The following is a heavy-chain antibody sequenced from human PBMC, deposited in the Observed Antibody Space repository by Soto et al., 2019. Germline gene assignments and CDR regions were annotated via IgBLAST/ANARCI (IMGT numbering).Heavy chain of an antibody. V-gene: IGHV4-4*02. CDR1: GGSISSSNW. CDR2: IYHSGST. J-gene: IGHJ5*02. D-gene: IGHD3-10*01. Sequence: QVQLRESGPGLVKPSGTLSLTCAVSGGSISSSNWWSWVRQPPGKGLEWIGEIYHSGSTNYHPSPKSRVPITVTKSQNPFSLKPNSLTAADTAVDYWARRWFATTTLGWFDPWGQGTLVTVSS. CDR3: ARRWFATTTLGWFDP.